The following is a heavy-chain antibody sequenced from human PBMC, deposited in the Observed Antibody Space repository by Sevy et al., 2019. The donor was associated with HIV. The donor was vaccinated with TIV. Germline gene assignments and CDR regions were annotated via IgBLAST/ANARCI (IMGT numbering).Heavy chain of an antibody. D-gene: IGHD5-12*01. CDR3: ANEYSGYDYISYYCYGMDV. CDR1: GFTFSSYG. V-gene: IGHV3-30*18. CDR2: ISYDGSNK. J-gene: IGHJ6*02. Sequence: GGSLRLSCAASGFTFSSYGMHWVRQAPGKGLEWVAVISYDGSNKYYADSVKGRFTISRDNSKNTLYLQMNSLRAEDTAVYYCANEYSGYDYISYYCYGMDVWGQGTTVTVSS.